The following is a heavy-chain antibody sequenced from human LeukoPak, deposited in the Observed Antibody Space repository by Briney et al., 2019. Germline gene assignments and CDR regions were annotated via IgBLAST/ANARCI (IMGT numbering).Heavy chain of an antibody. D-gene: IGHD6-13*01. CDR3: ATSLGSWYVRGAFDI. V-gene: IGHV3-48*01. CDR2: ISSSSSTI. J-gene: IGHJ3*02. Sequence: GXXXVSYISSSSSTIYYADSVKGRFTISRDNAKNSLYLQMNSLRAEDTAVYYCATSLGSWYVRGAFDIWGQGTMVTVSS.